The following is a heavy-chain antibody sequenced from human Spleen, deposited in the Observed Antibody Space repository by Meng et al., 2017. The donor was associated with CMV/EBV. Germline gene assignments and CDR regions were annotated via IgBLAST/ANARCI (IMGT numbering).Heavy chain of an antibody. J-gene: IGHJ1*01. D-gene: IGHD6-13*01. CDR1: GYSFTSYG. CDR3: ARDQQLIPAEYFQH. V-gene: IGHV1-18*01. CDR2: ISAYNGNT. Sequence: SGYSFTSYGIRWVRQAPGQGLEWMGWISAYNGNTIYAQKFQGRVTMTTDTSTSTAYLELRSLRSDDTAVYYCARDQQLIPAEYFQHWGPGTLVTVSS.